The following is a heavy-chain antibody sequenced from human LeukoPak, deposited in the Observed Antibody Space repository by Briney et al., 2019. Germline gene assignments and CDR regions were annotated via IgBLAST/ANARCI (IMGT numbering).Heavy chain of an antibody. CDR1: GYTFTSYG. CDR3: ARTYDSSGYYYN. D-gene: IGHD3-22*01. J-gene: IGHJ4*02. Sequence: ASVKVSCKASGYTFTSYGISWVRQAPGQGLEWMGWISAYNGNTNYAQKLQGRVTMTTDTSTSTAYKELRSLRSDDTAVYYCARTYDSSGYYYNWGQGTLVTVSS. V-gene: IGHV1-18*01. CDR2: ISAYNGNT.